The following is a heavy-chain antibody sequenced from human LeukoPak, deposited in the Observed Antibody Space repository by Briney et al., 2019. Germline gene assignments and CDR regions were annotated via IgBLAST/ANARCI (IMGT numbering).Heavy chain of an antibody. Sequence: RPSETKSLTCTVSGGSISSYYWSWIRQPPGKGLEWIGYMSYSGDTNYNPSLKSRVTVSVDTSKNEFSLKLSSVTAADTAMYYCARASSSGWYADYWGQGTLVTVSS. CDR2: MSYSGDT. V-gene: IGHV4-59*01. D-gene: IGHD6-19*01. J-gene: IGHJ4*02. CDR1: GGSISSYY. CDR3: ARASSSGWYADY.